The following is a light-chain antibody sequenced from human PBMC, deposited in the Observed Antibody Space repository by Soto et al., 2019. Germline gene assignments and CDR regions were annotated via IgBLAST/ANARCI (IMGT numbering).Light chain of an antibody. CDR2: GVN. CDR3: SSYTGISTQV. V-gene: IGLV2-14*01. Sequence: QSALTQPASVSGSPGQSITISCTGTSSDVGGYDYVYWYQQHPGKVPKLIIYGVNSRPSGISYRFSGSKSGNTASLTISGLQAEDEADYYCSSYTGISTQVFGGGTKVTVL. J-gene: IGLJ3*02. CDR1: SSDVGGYDY.